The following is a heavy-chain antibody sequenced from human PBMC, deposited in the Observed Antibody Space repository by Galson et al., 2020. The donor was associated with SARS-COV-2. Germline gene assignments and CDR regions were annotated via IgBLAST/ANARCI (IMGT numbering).Heavy chain of an antibody. D-gene: IGHD2-21*02. CDR3: SRIIVTAYYFSYMDV. CDR2: IFHSGYT. V-gene: IGHV4-4*02. J-gene: IGHJ6*03. CDR1: GGSISSSDW. Sequence: SQTLSLTRAVSGGSISSSDWWGWVRQPPGKGLEWIGEIFHSGYTNYNPSLKSRVTMSVDTSKNQFSLKLSSVTAADTALYYCSRIIVTAYYFSYMDVWGKGTTVTGSS.